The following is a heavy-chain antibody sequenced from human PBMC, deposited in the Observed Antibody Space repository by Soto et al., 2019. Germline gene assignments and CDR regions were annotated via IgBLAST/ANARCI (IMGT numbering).Heavy chain of an antibody. Sequence: EVQLVESGGGLVLPGGSLRLSCAGSGFTFSSFEMAWVRQAPGKWLEWVSHLSPGGGSAMYADSVKGRFTISRDNVGNSRFLQMNSLRAEDTAIYYGAKEKSEMYSGYDAFCLWGQGTLVTVSS. J-gene: IGHJ3*01. CDR2: LSPGGGSA. D-gene: IGHD5-12*01. CDR1: GFTFSSFE. CDR3: AKEKSEMYSGYDAFCL. V-gene: IGHV3-48*03.